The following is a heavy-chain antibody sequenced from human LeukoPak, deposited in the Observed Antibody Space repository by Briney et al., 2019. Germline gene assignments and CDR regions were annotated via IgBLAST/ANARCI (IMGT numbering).Heavy chain of an antibody. Sequence: PGGSLRLSCAASGFTFSSYWMSWVRQAPGKGLEWVANIKQDGSEKYYVDSVKGRFTISRDNAENSLYLQMNGLRAEDTAVYYCVREDYYGSGSYPFDYWGQGTQVTVSS. J-gene: IGHJ4*02. V-gene: IGHV3-7*01. CDR1: GFTFSSYW. CDR3: VREDYYGSGSYPFDY. CDR2: IKQDGSEK. D-gene: IGHD3-10*01.